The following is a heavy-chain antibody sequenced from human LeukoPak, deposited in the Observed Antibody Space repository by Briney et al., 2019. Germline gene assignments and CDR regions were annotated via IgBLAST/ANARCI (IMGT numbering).Heavy chain of an antibody. CDR1: GYTFTGYY. J-gene: IGHJ6*02. V-gene: IGHV1-46*01. CDR3: ARDHPTVTTHYYYYGMDV. D-gene: IGHD4-17*01. CDR2: INPSGGST. Sequence: ASVKVSCKASGYTFTGYYMHWVRQAPGQGLEWMGIINPSGGSTSYAQKFQGRVTMTTDTSTSTAYMELRSLRSDDTAVYYCARDHPTVTTHYYYYGMDVWGQGTTVTVSS.